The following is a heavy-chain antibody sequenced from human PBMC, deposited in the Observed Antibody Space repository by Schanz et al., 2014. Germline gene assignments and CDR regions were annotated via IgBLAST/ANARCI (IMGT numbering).Heavy chain of an antibody. D-gene: IGHD3-22*01. V-gene: IGHV3-23*04. CDR1: GFTFANYA. CDR3: ARDRVISSAFYFDF. Sequence: EVKLVESGGAVVRPGGSLRLSCEASGFTFANYAMNWVRQAPGRGLEWVSGIDGSGPKTYYADSVKGRFTVSRDNSKDTVFLQMNALRVEDTAIYYCARDRVISSAFYFDFWGQGILVTVSS. J-gene: IGHJ4*02. CDR2: IDGSGPKT.